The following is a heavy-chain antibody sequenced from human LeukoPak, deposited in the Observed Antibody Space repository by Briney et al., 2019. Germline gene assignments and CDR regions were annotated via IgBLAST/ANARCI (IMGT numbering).Heavy chain of an antibody. CDR1: GYTFTSYG. CDR2: ISAYNGNT. D-gene: IGHD3-10*01. V-gene: IGHV1-18*01. Sequence: ASVKVSCKASGYTFTSYGISWVRQAPGQGLEWMGWISAYNGNTNYAQKLQGRVTMTTDTSTSTAYMELRSLRSDDTAVYYCARDRELWFGELLSSIIDYWGQGTLVTVSS. J-gene: IGHJ4*02. CDR3: ARDRELWFGELLSSIIDY.